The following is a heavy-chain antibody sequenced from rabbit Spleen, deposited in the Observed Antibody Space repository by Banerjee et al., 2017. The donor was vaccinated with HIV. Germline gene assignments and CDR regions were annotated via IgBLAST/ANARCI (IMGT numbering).Heavy chain of an antibody. J-gene: IGHJ4*01. Sequence: QSLEESGGDLVKPGTSLTLTCTASGFSFISGYYMCWVRQAPGKGLEWIACINASTGKPVYATWAKGRFTISRTSSTTVTLRMTSLTAADRATYFCARDLVGVIGWNFGWWGPGTLVTVS. CDR1: GFSFISGYY. D-gene: IGHD1-1*01. CDR2: INASTGKP. V-gene: IGHV1S40*01. CDR3: ARDLVGVIGWNFGW.